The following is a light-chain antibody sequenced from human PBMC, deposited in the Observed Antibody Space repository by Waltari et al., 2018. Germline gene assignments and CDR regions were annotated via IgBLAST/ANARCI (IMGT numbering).Light chain of an antibody. J-gene: IGKJ4*01. V-gene: IGKV1-12*01. CDR2: GAS. CDR3: QQVNSFPAT. CDR1: QSISNW. Sequence: DIQMTQSPSSVSAFVGDRVTITCRGSQSISNWLAWYQQKTGKAPKLLIYGASDCHGGVPYRFSGSGAGTDFTLTISSLQAEDFATYYCQQVNSFPATFGGGTTVEIK.